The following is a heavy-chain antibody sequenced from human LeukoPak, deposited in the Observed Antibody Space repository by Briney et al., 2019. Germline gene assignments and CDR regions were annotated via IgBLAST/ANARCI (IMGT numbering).Heavy chain of an antibody. J-gene: IGHJ4*02. CDR3: ARRGSGWYVDF. Sequence: GASLKISCKGSGYSFTNYWIGWVRQRPGKGLEWMGIIFPGDSDTRYSPSFQGQVTISVDKSISTAYLQWSSLKASDTAMYYCARRGSGWYVDFWGQGTLVTVSS. D-gene: IGHD6-19*01. CDR1: GYSFTNYW. CDR2: IFPGDSDT. V-gene: IGHV5-51*01.